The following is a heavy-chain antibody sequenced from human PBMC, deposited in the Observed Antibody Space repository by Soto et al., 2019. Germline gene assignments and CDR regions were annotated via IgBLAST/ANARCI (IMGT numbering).Heavy chain of an antibody. J-gene: IGHJ5*02. V-gene: IGHV2-5*01. CDR3: AHRRHWLLLSDNWFDP. CDR1: GFSLSTSGVG. Sequence: QITLKESGPPLVNPTQTLTLTCTFSGFSLSTSGVGVGWIRQPPGKALEWLALIYWNDDKRYSPSLKSRLTITKDTSKNQVVLTMTNMDPVDTATYYCAHRRHWLLLSDNWFDPWGQGTLVTVSS. CDR2: IYWNDDK. D-gene: IGHD3-22*01.